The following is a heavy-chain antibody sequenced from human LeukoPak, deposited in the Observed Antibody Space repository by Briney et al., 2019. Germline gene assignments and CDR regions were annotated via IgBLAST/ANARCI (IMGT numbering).Heavy chain of an antibody. CDR1: GGSISSYY. D-gene: IGHD6-19*01. V-gene: IGHV4-59*01. J-gene: IGHJ3*02. CDR3: ARDAPYSSGWWDAFDI. CDR2: IYYSGST. Sequence: SSETLSLTCTVSGGSISSYYWSWIRQPPGKGLECIGYIYYSGSTNYNPSLKSRVTISVDTSKNQFSLKLSSVTAADTAVYYCARDAPYSSGWWDAFDIWGQGTMVTVSS.